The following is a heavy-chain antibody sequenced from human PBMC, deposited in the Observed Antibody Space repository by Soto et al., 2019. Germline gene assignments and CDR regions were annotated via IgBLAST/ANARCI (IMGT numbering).Heavy chain of an antibody. J-gene: IGHJ5*02. Sequence: GASVKVSCKASGDTFTSYGISWVRQAPGQGLEWMGWISAYNGNTNYAQKLQGRVTMTTDTSTSTAYMELRSLRSDDTAVYYCARVKRYFDWLSGFAPWGQGTLVTVSS. CDR2: ISAYNGNT. CDR1: GDTFTSYG. D-gene: IGHD3-9*01. V-gene: IGHV1-18*01. CDR3: ARVKRYFDWLSGFAP.